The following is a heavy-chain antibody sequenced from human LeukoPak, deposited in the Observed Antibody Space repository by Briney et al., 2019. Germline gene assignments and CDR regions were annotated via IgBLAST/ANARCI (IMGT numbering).Heavy chain of an antibody. Sequence: PGGSLRLSCAASGFTFDDYGMSWVRQAPGKGLEWVSGINWNGGSTGYADSVKGRFTISRDNAKNSLYLQMNSLRAEDTALYYCARARGYSGYDSLDYWGQGTLVTVSS. CDR1: GFTFDDYG. J-gene: IGHJ4*02. CDR2: INWNGGST. CDR3: ARARGYSGYDSLDY. D-gene: IGHD5-12*01. V-gene: IGHV3-20*04.